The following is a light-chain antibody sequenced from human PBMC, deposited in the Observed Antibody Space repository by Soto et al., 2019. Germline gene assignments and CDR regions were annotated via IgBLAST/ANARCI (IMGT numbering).Light chain of an antibody. J-gene: IGKJ4*01. V-gene: IGKV3-15*01. CDR3: QQRNNWPPVT. CDR2: GAS. Sequence: EVVMTQSPATLSVSPGERATVSCRASHSVGSLLAWYQQKPGQAPRLLIYGASTRATGIPARFTGSGSGTEFTLTISSLQSEDFAVYYCQQRNNWPPVTFGGGTKVDIK. CDR1: HSVGSL.